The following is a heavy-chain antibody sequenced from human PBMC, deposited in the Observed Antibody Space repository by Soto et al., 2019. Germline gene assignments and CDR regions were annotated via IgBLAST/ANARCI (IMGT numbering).Heavy chain of an antibody. D-gene: IGHD4-4*01. Sequence: QLQLQESGPGLVKPSETLSLTCTVSGGSMTSRTSYYWGWIRQPPGKGLEWIGSIFYSGSTYYNPSLKGRVTISVDTSKNQFSLKVTSVTAADTAVYYCANYIEGKMLACWCQGTLVTVSS. J-gene: IGHJ4*02. CDR2: IFYSGST. CDR1: GGSMTSRTSYY. V-gene: IGHV4-39*01. CDR3: ANYIEGKMLAC.